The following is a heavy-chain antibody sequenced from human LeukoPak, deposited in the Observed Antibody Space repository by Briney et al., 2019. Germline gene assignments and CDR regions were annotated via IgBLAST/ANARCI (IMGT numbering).Heavy chain of an antibody. J-gene: IGHJ5*02. CDR2: IYYSGST. D-gene: IGHD5-24*01. CDR3: ARLSRWLQT. Sequence: SETLSLTCAVYGGSFSGYYWSWIRQPPGKGLEWIGYIYYSGSTNYNPSLKSRVTISVDTSKNQFSLKLSSVTAADTTVYYCARLSRWLQTWGQGTLVTVSS. CDR1: GGSFSGYY. V-gene: IGHV4-59*08.